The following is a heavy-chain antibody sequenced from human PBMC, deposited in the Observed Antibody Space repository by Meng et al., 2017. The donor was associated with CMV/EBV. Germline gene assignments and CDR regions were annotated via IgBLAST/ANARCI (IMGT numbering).Heavy chain of an antibody. CDR3: AKDLISTYYYDSSGSY. CDR1: GSTFSSYA. J-gene: IGHJ4*02. CDR2: ISGSGGST. Sequence: GESLKISCTASGSTFSSYAMSWVRQAPGKGLEWVSAISGSGGSTYYADSVKGRFTISRDNSRNTLYLQMNSLRAEDTAVYYCAKDLISTYYYDSSGSYWGQGTLVTVSS. D-gene: IGHD3-22*01. V-gene: IGHV3-23*01.